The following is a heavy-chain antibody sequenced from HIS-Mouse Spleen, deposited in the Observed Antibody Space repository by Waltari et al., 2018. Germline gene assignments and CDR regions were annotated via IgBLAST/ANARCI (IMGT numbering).Heavy chain of an antibody. CDR3: ARMGPASGSYGDY. Sequence: QVQLQQWGAGLLKPSETLSLTCAVYGGSFSGYYWSWIRQPPGKGREWIGEINHSGSTNSNPSLKSRVTISVDTSKNQFSLKLGSVTAADTAVYYCARMGPASGSYGDYWGQGTLVTVSS. V-gene: IGHV4-34*01. D-gene: IGHD1-26*01. CDR2: INHSGST. J-gene: IGHJ4*02. CDR1: GGSFSGYY.